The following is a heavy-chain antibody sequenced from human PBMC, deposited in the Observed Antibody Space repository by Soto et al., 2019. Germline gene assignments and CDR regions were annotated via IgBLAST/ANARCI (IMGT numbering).Heavy chain of an antibody. Sequence: ASVKVSCKASGYTFTGYYIHWVRQAPGQGLEWMGWINPNSGGTNYAQKFQGWVTMTRDTSISTAYMELSRLRSDDTAVYYCARGPIVGATMAHDYWGQGTLVTVSS. CDR1: GYTFTGYY. D-gene: IGHD1-26*01. CDR3: ARGPIVGATMAHDY. V-gene: IGHV1-2*04. CDR2: INPNSGGT. J-gene: IGHJ4*02.